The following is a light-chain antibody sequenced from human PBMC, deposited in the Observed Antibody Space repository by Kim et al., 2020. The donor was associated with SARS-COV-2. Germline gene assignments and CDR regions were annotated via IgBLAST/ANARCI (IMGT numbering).Light chain of an antibody. V-gene: IGLV4-69*01. CDR1: SRHSSYP. CDR3: QTWGTGIVV. Sequence: PLKLPGTLSSRHSSYPIALHQQQPEKGPRYLMTLNSDGSYSKGDGIPDRFSGSSSGAEPYLTISRLQSEEEADYYCQTWGTGIVVFGGGTQLTVL. CDR2: LNSDGSY. J-gene: IGLJ2*01.